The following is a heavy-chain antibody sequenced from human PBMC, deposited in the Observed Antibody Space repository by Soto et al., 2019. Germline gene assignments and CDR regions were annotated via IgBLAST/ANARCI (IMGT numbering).Heavy chain of an antibody. CDR3: ASPGMDLTTVTTYALNY. D-gene: IGHD4-17*01. V-gene: IGHV3-33*01. CDR1: GFTFSSYG. J-gene: IGHJ4*02. CDR2: IWYDGSNK. Sequence: GGSLRLSCAASGFTFSSYGMHWVRQAPAKGLEWVAVIWYDGSNKYYADSVKGRFTISRDNSKNTLYLQMNSLRAEDTAVYYCASPGMDLTTVTTYALNYWGQGTLVTVSS.